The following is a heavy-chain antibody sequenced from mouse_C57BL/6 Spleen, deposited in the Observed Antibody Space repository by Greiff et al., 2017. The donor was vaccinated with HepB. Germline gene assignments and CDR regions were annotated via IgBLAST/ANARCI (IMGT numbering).Heavy chain of an antibody. J-gene: IGHJ2*01. Sequence: VQLKQSGPELVKPGDSVKISCKASGYSFTGYFMNWVMQSHGKSLEWIGRINPYNGDTFYNQKFKGKATLTVDKSSSTAHMELRSLTSEDSAVYYCARSYDYDPYFDYWGQGTTLTVSS. D-gene: IGHD2-4*01. V-gene: IGHV1-20*01. CDR3: ARSYDYDPYFDY. CDR1: GYSFTGYF. CDR2: INPYNGDT.